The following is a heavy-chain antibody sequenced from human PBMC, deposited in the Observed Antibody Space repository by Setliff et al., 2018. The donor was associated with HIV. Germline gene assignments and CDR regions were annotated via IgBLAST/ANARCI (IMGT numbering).Heavy chain of an antibody. CDR3: ARVGLSAVPFPTVY. CDR1: NYTFTNYA. J-gene: IGHJ4*02. Sequence: GASVKVSCNASNYTFTNYAITWVRQAPGQRPEWMGWISAYDGDTKYAQKFHNRLSMTADTSTTTAYMDLRGLTSDDTGVYYCARVGLSAVPFPTVYWGQGTLVTVSS. V-gene: IGHV1-18*01. CDR2: ISAYDGDT. D-gene: IGHD4-4*01.